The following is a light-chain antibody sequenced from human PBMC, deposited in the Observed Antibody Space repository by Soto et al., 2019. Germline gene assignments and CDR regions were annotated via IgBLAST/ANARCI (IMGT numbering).Light chain of an antibody. CDR2: DVS. CDR1: SSDVGGYNY. CDR3: SSYTTSNTRQIV. Sequence: QSALTQPASLSVFPGQSITISCTGTSSDVGGYNYVSWYQQHPGKAPKFMIYDVSNRPSGVSNRFSGSKSGNTASLTISGLQAEDEADYYCSSYTTSNTRQIVFGTGTKVTVL. J-gene: IGLJ1*01. V-gene: IGLV2-14*01.